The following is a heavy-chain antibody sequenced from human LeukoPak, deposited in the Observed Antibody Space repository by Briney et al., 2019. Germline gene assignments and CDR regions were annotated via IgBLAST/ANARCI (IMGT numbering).Heavy chain of an antibody. J-gene: IGHJ4*02. V-gene: IGHV3-7*03. CDR3: ARAMDC. CDR1: GFTFSSYW. Sequence: GGSLRLSCVGSGFTFSSYWMNWIRQAPGKGLEWVANIKQDGSEKYYVDSVKGRFTISRDNAKNSLHLQMYSLRGEDTALYYCARAMDCWGQATLVTVSS. CDR2: IKQDGSEK.